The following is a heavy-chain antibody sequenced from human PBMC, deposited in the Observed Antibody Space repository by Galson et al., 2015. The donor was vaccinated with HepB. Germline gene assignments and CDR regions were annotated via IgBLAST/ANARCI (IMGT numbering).Heavy chain of an antibody. CDR3: ARDLSLGSGSPFDY. CDR2: ISYDGSNK. CDR1: YA. V-gene: IGHV3-30*04. D-gene: IGHD3-10*01. J-gene: IGHJ4*02. Sequence: YAMHWVRQAPGKGLEWVAVISYDGSNKNYVDSVKGRFTISRDNSKNTLYLRMNSLRAEDTAVYYCARDLSLGSGSPFDYWGREPWSPSPQ.